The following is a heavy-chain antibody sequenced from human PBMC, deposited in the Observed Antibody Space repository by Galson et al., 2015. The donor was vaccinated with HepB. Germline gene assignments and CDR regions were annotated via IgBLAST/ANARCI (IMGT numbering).Heavy chain of an antibody. D-gene: IGHD3-3*01. V-gene: IGHV3-33*01. CDR2: IWYDGSNK. J-gene: IGHJ6*03. CDR1: GFTFSSYG. Sequence: SLRLSCAASGFTFSSYGMHWVRQAPGKGLEWVAVIWYDGSNKYYADSVKGRFTISRDNSKNTLYLQMNSLRAEDTAVYYCARDPTSWSGYYGPYYYYYMDVWGKGTTVTVSS. CDR3: ARDPTSWSGYYGPYYYYYMDV.